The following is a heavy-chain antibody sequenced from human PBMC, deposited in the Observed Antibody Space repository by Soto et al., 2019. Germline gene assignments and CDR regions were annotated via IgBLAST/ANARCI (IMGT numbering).Heavy chain of an antibody. J-gene: IGHJ6*02. CDR1: GGSVGSGAYY. Sequence: QVLLQEPGPGQVRPSETLSLTCIVSGGSVGSGAYYWSWIRQPPGSALEWIGYIQYSGDTNYNPSLKSRITMSVDTSKNQFSLNLTSVTAADTAVYYCARGWDGDSTTFDNGMDVWGQGTTVTVSS. CDR3: ARGWDGDSTTFDNGMDV. CDR2: IQYSGDT. D-gene: IGHD4-17*01. V-gene: IGHV4-61*08.